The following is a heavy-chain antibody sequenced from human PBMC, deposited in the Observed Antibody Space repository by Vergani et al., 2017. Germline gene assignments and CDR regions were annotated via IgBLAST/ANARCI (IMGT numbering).Heavy chain of an antibody. CDR1: GYTFTSFS. CDR3: TLLVF. V-gene: IGHV1-3*01. J-gene: IGHJ4*02. CDR2: INAGNGTT. Sequence: QVQLVQSGAEVKKPGASVQVSCKASGYTFTSFSMHWVRQAPGQRLEWMGWINAGNGTTKYSQNFQGRVTITRDTSANTAYMELSSLRSEDTAIYYCTLLVFWGQGTLVTVSS.